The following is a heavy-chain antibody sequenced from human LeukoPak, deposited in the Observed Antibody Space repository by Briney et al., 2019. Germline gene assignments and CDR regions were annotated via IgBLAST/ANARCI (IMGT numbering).Heavy chain of an antibody. Sequence: PGGSLRLSCAASGFTFDYYWMHWVRQTPGRGLVWVARIHSDGSSTTYADSVKGRFTISRDNAKNTVDLQMNGLRAEDSAVYYCARIAIGTPTSWPYFDFWGQGTLVTVSS. J-gene: IGHJ4*02. CDR1: GFTFDYYW. CDR2: IHSDGSST. D-gene: IGHD1/OR15-1a*01. CDR3: ARIAIGTPTSWPYFDF. V-gene: IGHV3-74*01.